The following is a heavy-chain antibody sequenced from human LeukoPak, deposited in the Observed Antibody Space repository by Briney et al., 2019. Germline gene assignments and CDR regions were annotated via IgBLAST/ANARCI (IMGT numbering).Heavy chain of an antibody. CDR1: GYTFTGFH. CDR2: INPNSGGT. V-gene: IGHV1-2*02. Sequence: ASVKVSCKASGYTFTGFHMHWVRQAPGQGLEWMGWINPNSGGTNYAQKFQGRVTMTRDTSISTAYMELSSLRFDDTAVYYCAREAALGYWGQGTLVTVSS. J-gene: IGHJ4*02. CDR3: AREAALGY. D-gene: IGHD6-25*01.